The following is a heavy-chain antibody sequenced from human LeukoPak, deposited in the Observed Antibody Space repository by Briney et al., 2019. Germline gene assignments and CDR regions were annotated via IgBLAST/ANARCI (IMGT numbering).Heavy chain of an antibody. CDR2: ISSSSSYI. D-gene: IGHD5-24*01. CDR3: ARDRRPRGDGYNHDAFDI. Sequence: GGSLRLSCAASGFTFSSYSMNWVRQAPGKGLEWVSSISSSSSYIYYADSVKGRFTISRDNSKNTLYLQMNSLRAEDTAVYYCARDRRPRGDGYNHDAFDIWGQGTMVTVSS. V-gene: IGHV3-21*01. CDR1: GFTFSSYS. J-gene: IGHJ3*02.